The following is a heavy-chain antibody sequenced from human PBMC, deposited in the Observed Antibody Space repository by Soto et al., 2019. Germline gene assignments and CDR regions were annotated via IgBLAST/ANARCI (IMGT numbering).Heavy chain of an antibody. D-gene: IGHD6-13*01. V-gene: IGHV1-24*01. CDR1: GYTLSELS. Sequence: ASVKVSFKVSGYTLSELSMHWGRQAPGKGLEWMGGFDPVDGETIYAQKVQGRGTMTENTSTDTAYMELSSLRSEDTAVYYCVSASAGIAAQLAFCGQGSLVPVSS. CDR2: FDPVDGET. J-gene: IGHJ3*01. CDR3: VSASAGIAAQLAF.